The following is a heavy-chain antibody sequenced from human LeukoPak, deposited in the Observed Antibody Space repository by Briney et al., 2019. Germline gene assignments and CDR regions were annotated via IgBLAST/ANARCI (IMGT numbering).Heavy chain of an antibody. CDR2: INHSGST. J-gene: IGHJ4*02. CDR3: ARGRSITMVRGARYFDY. V-gene: IGHV4-34*01. Sequence: PSETWSLTRAAYGGSFSGYYWSWIRQPPGKGLEWIGEINHSGSTNYNPSLKSRVTISVDTSKNQFSLKLSSVTAADTAVYYCARGRSITMVRGARYFDYWGQGTLVTVSS. D-gene: IGHD3-10*01. CDR1: GGSFSGYY.